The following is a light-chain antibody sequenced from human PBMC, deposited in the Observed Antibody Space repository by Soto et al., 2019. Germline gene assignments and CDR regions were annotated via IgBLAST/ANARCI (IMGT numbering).Light chain of an antibody. V-gene: IGKV3-20*01. J-gene: IGKJ1*01. CDR2: GAS. CDR3: HQYGRSYRT. Sequence: PGTRSLSPGDRATVSCRASQSVSSSYLAWYQQKPGQAPRLLIYGASSRATGIPDRFSGSGSGTDFNLNISRPEPEDFAVYYCHQYGRSYRTFAKVT. CDR1: QSVSSSY.